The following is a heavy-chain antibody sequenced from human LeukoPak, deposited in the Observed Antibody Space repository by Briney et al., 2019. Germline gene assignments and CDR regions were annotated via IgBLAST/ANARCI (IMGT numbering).Heavy chain of an antibody. CDR1: GGTFSSYA. CDR2: IIPIFGTA. CDR3: ARDWRTSGIAAAGTFDP. D-gene: IGHD6-13*01. J-gene: IGHJ5*02. Sequence: SVKVSCKASGGTFSSYAISWVRQAPGQGLEWMGGIIPIFGTANYAQKFQGRVTITTDESTSTAYIELSSLGSEDTAVYYCARDWRTSGIAAAGTFDPWGQGTLVTVSS. V-gene: IGHV1-69*05.